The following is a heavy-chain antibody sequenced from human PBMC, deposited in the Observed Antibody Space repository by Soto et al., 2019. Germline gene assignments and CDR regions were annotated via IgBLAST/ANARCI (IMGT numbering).Heavy chain of an antibody. CDR3: ATERYYHGSGSYYNNYYYYYGMDV. Sequence: PSETLSLTCTVSGGSISSSSYYWGWIRQPPGKGLEWIGSIYYSGSTYYNPSLKSRVTISVGTSKNQFSLKLSSVTAADTAVYYCATERYYHGSGSYYNNYYYYYGMDVWGQGTTVTVSS. V-gene: IGHV4-39*01. D-gene: IGHD3-10*01. CDR1: GGSISSSSYY. CDR2: IYYSGST. J-gene: IGHJ6*02.